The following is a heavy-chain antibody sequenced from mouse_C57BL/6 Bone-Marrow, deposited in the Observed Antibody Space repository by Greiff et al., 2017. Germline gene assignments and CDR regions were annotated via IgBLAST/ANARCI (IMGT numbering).Heavy chain of an antibody. V-gene: IGHV1-61*01. CDR1: GYTFTSYW. J-gene: IGHJ2*01. D-gene: IGHD1-1*01. CDR3: ARLGITTVVADY. CDR2: IYPSDSET. Sequence: QVQLQQPGAELVRPGSSVKLSCKASGYTFTSYWMDWVKQRPGQGLEWIGNIYPSDSETHYNQKFKDKATLTVDKSSSTAYMQLSSLTSEDSAVYYGARLGITTVVADYWGQGTTLTVSS.